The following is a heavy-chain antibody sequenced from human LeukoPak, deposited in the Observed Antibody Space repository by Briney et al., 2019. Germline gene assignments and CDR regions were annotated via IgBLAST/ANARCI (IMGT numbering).Heavy chain of an antibody. CDR3: VRAKGSYFDY. J-gene: IGHJ4*02. CDR2: ISSSGSAI. V-gene: IGHV3-48*01. D-gene: IGHD2-15*01. Sequence: GGSLRLSCAASGFPLSSYSINWVRQAPGKGLEWVSYISSSGSAIYYVDSVKGRFIVSRDNAKNSLFLQMNSPRAEDTAVYYCVRAKGSYFDYWGQGALVTVSS. CDR1: GFPLSSYS.